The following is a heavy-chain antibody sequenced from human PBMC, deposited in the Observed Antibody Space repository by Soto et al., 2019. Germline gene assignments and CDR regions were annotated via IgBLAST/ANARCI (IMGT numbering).Heavy chain of an antibody. CDR2: IYYSGST. CDR1: GSSISSGDYY. J-gene: IGHJ4*02. V-gene: IGHV4-30-4*01. D-gene: IGHD1-26*01. Sequence: PSETLSLTCTVSGSSISSGDYYCSWIRQPPGKGLEWIGYIYYSGSTYYNPSLKSRVTISVDTSKNQFSLKLSSVTAADTAVYYCARERWELPGLDYWGQGTLVTVSS. CDR3: ARERWELPGLDY.